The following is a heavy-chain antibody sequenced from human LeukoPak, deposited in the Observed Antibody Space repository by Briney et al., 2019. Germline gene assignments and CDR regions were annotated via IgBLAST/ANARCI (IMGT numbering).Heavy chain of an antibody. CDR1: GFTFSNYW. Sequence: GGSLRLSCAASGFTFSNYWMSWVRQAPGKGLEWVANIKQDGSENYYVDSVKGRFTISRDNAKNSLYLQMNSLRADDTAVYYCARGGRAYGDWGQGTLVTVSS. CDR3: ARGGRAYGD. J-gene: IGHJ4*02. CDR2: IKQDGSEN. D-gene: IGHD3-16*01. V-gene: IGHV3-7*04.